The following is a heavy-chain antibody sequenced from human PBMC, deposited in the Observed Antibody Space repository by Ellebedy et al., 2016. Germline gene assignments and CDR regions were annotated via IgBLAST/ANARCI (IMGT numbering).Heavy chain of an antibody. D-gene: IGHD6-19*01. CDR2: IYYSGST. CDR3: ARKLHSSGWDIDY. J-gene: IGHJ4*02. CDR1: GGSISSSSYY. V-gene: IGHV4-39*07. Sequence: SETLSLTCTVSGGSISSSSYYWGWIRQPPGKGLEWIGSIYYSGSTYYNPSLKSRVTISVDTSKNQFSLKLSSVTAADTAVYYCARKLHSSGWDIDYWGQGTLVTVSS.